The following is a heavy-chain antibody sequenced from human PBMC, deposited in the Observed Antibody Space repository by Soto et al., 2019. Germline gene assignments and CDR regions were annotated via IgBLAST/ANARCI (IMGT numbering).Heavy chain of an antibody. V-gene: IGHV3-7*03. CDR1: GFTFSNNW. CDR2: IKQDGSEK. Sequence: VQLVESGGGLVQPGESLRLSCAASGFTFSNNWMSWVRQAPGKGLEWVANIKQDGSEKYYVDSVKGRFTISRDNAKNSLYLKMNSLRAEDTAVYYCARYSSGYYNWFDPWGQGTLVTVSS. J-gene: IGHJ5*02. CDR3: ARYSSGYYNWFDP. D-gene: IGHD3-22*01.